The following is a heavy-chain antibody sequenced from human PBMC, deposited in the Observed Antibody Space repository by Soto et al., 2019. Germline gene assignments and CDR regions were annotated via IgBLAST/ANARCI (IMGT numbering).Heavy chain of an antibody. CDR2: ISDSGGST. Sequence: QSGGSLRLSCAASGFTFSSYSMNWVRQAPGKGLEWVSYISDSGGSTYYLDSVKGRFTISRDNSKRMLYLQMKGLRAEDTAVYYCAKGSTGMNWFNPSGQGTQVTVSS. D-gene: IGHD1-1*01. J-gene: IGHJ5*02. V-gene: IGHV3-23*01. CDR3: AKGSTGMNWFNP. CDR1: GFTFSSYS.